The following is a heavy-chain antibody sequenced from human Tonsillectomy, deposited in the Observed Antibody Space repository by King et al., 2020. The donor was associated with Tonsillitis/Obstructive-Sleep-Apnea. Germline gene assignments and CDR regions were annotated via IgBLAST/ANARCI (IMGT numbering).Heavy chain of an antibody. J-gene: IGHJ4*02. CDR2: VSGSGRDT. CDR3: AKVPDGGSHYYFDY. CDR1: GFTFSNYA. D-gene: IGHD1-26*01. Sequence: VQLVESGGGLVQPGGSLRLSCAASGFTFSNYAMSWVRQAPGKGLEWVSAVSGSGRDTYYPDSVMGRFTISRDKSKNTLYLQMHSLRAEDTAVYYCAKVPDGGSHYYFDYGGQGTLVTVSS. V-gene: IGHV3-23*04.